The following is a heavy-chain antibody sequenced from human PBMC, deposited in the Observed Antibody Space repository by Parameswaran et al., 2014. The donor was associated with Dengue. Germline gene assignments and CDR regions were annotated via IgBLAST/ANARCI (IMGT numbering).Heavy chain of an antibody. D-gene: IGHD5-24*01. CDR3: AREEMTTEILDY. CDR2: IYYSGST. Sequence: RWIRQPPGKGLEWIGYIYYSGSTNYNPSLKSRVTISVDTSKNQFSLKLSSVTAADTAVYYCAREEMTTEILDYWGQGTLVTVSS. V-gene: IGHV4-59*01. J-gene: IGHJ4*02.